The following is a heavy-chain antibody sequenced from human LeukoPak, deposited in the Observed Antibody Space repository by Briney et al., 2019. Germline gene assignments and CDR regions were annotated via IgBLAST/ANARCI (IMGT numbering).Heavy chain of an antibody. CDR2: IIPIFGTA. V-gene: IGHV1-69*06. CDR3: AREGAVAGNAFDI. J-gene: IGHJ3*02. CDR1: GYTFTSYY. Sequence: GASVKVSCKASGYTFTSYYMHWVRQAPGQGLEWMGGIIPIFGTANYAQKFQGRVTITADKSTSTAYMELSSLRSEDTAVYYCAREGAVAGNAFDIWGQGTMVTVSS. D-gene: IGHD6-19*01.